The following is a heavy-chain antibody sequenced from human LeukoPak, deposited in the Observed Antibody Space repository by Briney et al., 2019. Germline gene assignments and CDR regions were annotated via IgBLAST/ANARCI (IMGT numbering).Heavy chain of an antibody. Sequence: PSETLSLTCTVSGGSISSYYWSWIRQPPGKGLEWIGYIYYSGSTNYNPSLKSRVTISVDTSKNQFSLKLSSVTAADTAVYYCARWRVGELLLISAFDIWGQGTMVTVSS. J-gene: IGHJ3*02. CDR3: ARWRVGELLLISAFDI. CDR1: GGSISSYY. V-gene: IGHV4-59*01. D-gene: IGHD1-26*01. CDR2: IYYSGST.